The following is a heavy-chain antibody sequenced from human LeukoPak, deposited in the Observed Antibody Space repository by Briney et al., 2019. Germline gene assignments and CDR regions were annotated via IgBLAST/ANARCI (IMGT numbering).Heavy chain of an antibody. CDR1: GGSISSYY. D-gene: IGHD6-19*01. CDR3: ATYLRYSSVAFDI. J-gene: IGHJ3*02. CDR2: IYYSGST. V-gene: IGHV4-59*01. Sequence: SETLSLTCTVSGGSISSYYWTWIRQPPGKGLEWIGYIYYSGSTNYNPSLKSRVTISVDTSKNQFSLKLSSVTAADTAVYYCATYLRYSSVAFDIWGQGTMVTVSS.